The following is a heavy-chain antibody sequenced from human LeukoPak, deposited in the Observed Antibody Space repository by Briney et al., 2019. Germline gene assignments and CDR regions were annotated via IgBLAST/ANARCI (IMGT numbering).Heavy chain of an antibody. D-gene: IGHD2/OR15-2a*01. V-gene: IGHV3-72*01. CDR3: ARSILGSDDY. Sequence: LSLTCTVSGGSISSSSYYWGWIRQPPGKGLEWVGRTRNKANSYTTEYAASVKGRFTISRDDSKNSLYLQMNSLKTEDTAVYYCARSILGSDDYWGQGALVTVSS. J-gene: IGHJ4*02. CDR1: GGSISSSSYY. CDR2: TRNKANSYTT.